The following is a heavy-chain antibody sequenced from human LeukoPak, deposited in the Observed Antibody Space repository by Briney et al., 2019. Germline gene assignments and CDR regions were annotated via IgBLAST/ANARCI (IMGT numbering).Heavy chain of an antibody. D-gene: IGHD4-17*01. Sequence: PGGSLRLSCAVSGFSFSNYWMSWVRQAPGKGLEWVANISQAGSERYYVDSVRGRFTISRDNAKNSLYLQVNSLRADDTAVYYCARDGGTAMVTTFDHWGQGTLVTVSS. CDR3: ARDGGTAMVTTFDH. CDR2: ISQAGSER. CDR1: GFSFSNYW. J-gene: IGHJ4*02. V-gene: IGHV3-7*01.